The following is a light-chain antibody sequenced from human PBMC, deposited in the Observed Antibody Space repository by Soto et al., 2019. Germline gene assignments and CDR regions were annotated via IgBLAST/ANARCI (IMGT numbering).Light chain of an antibody. CDR1: SSDVGAYNY. Sequence: QSALTQPASVSGSPGQSITISCTGTSSDVGAYNYVSWYQHHPRKAPKLMIYDVTNRPSGVSIRLSGSKSGNTASLTISGLQAEDEADYYCSSYTSSNSHVVFGGGTKLTVL. J-gene: IGLJ2*01. CDR3: SSYTSSNSHVV. V-gene: IGLV2-14*03. CDR2: DVT.